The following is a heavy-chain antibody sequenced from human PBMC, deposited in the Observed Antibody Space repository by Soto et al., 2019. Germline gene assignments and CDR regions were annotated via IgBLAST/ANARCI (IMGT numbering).Heavy chain of an antibody. CDR3: ARDGGIGYCSGGSCYSDAFDI. Sequence: QVQLQESGPGLVKPSQTLSLTCTVSGGSISSGGYYWSWIRQHPGKGLEWIGYIYYSGSTYYNPSLKSRVTISVDTSKNQFSLKLSSVTAADTAVYYCARDGGIGYCSGGSCYSDAFDIWGQGTMVTVSS. CDR2: IYYSGST. D-gene: IGHD2-15*01. J-gene: IGHJ3*02. CDR1: GGSISSGGYY. V-gene: IGHV4-31*03.